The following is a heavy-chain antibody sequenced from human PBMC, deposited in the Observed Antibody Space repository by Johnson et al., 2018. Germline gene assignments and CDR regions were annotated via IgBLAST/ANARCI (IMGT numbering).Heavy chain of an antibody. CDR2: ISYDGSSK. CDR3: AKDLGGYSLFGY. D-gene: IGHD5-18*01. V-gene: IGHV3-30*18. J-gene: IGHJ4*02. CDR1: GFTFSSYA. Sequence: QVQLGESGGGVVQAGKSLGLSCAASGFTFSSYAMHWVRQAPGKGLEWVAIISYDGSSKYYPDSVKGRFTIPRDNSKNTLYLQMNSLRAEDTAVYYCAKDLGGYSLFGYWGQGTLVTVSS.